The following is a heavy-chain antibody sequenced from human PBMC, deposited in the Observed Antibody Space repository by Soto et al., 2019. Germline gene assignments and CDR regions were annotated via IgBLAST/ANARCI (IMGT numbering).Heavy chain of an antibody. CDR1: GGSFSGCY. V-gene: IGHV4-34*01. CDR3: AIMLDYGDYVRYFQH. J-gene: IGHJ1*01. CDR2: INHSGST. D-gene: IGHD4-17*01. Sequence: SETLSLTCAVYGGSFSGCYWIWIRQPPGKGLEWIGEINHSGSTNYNPSLKSRVTISVDTSRNQFSLKLSSVTAADTAVYYCAIMLDYGDYVRYFQHWGQGTLVTVSS.